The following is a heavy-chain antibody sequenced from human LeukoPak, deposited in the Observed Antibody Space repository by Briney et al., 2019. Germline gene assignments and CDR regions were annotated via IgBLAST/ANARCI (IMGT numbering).Heavy chain of an antibody. CDR2: ILPLFGTA. CDR1: GGTSTTFTSYA. J-gene: IGHJ6*03. D-gene: IGHD6-19*01. CDR3: AVAVSMRGVAYYFYYMDI. Sequence: ASVKVSCKASGGTSTTFTSYAITWVRQAPGQGLEWMGGILPLFGTAEYAQTFQGRVSITADQSTTTAYLQLSRLRSDDTAVYSCAVAVSMRGVAYYFYYMDIWGRGTTVSVSS. V-gene: IGHV1-69*01.